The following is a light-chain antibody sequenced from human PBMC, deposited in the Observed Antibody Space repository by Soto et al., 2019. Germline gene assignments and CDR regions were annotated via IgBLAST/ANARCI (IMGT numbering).Light chain of an antibody. CDR2: GNS. Sequence: QSVLTQPPSVSGAPGQRVTISCTGSSSNIGAGYDVHWYQQLPGTAPKLLIYGNSNRPSGVPDRFSGSKSGTSASLAITGFQAEDEADYYCQSYDSSLSGYVFGTGTKSPP. CDR3: QSYDSSLSGYV. CDR1: SSNIGAGYD. V-gene: IGLV1-40*01. J-gene: IGLJ1*01.